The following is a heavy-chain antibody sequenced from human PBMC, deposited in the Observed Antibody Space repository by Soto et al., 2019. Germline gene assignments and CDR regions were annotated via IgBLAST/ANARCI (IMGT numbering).Heavy chain of an antibody. CDR3: ARALSSSPIFGVVIRNWFDP. Sequence: ASVKVSCKASGGTFSSYAISWVRQAPGQGLEWMGGIIPIFGTANYAQKFQGRVTITADESTSTAYMELSSLRSEDTAVYYCARALSSSPIFGVVIRNWFDPWGQGTLVTVSS. J-gene: IGHJ5*02. V-gene: IGHV1-69*13. D-gene: IGHD3-3*01. CDR2: IIPIFGTA. CDR1: GGTFSSYA.